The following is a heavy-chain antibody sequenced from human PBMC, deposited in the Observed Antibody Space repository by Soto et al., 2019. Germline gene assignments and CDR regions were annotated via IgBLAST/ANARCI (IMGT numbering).Heavy chain of an antibody. V-gene: IGHV3-30*18. D-gene: IGHD3-22*01. J-gene: IGHJ4*02. CDR1: GFTFSSYG. CDR3: AKDTYYYDRSGYYTYDH. Sequence: PGESLKISCAASGFTFSSYGVHWVRQAPGKGLEWVASVSYDGSNKHYADSVKGRFTISRDNSRNTLDLQMNSLRAEDTAVYYCAKDTYYYDRSGYYTYDHWGQGTQVTVPS. CDR2: VSYDGSNK.